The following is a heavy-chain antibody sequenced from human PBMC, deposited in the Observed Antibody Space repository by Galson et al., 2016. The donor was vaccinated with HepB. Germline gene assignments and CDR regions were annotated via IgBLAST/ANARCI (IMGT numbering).Heavy chain of an antibody. J-gene: IGHJ5*01. CDR1: GFILGDYA. V-gene: IGHV3-49*03. CDR2: MRSKAYGETA. Sequence: SLRLSCAASGFILGDYAMSWFRQAPGKGLEWLGFMRSKAYGETALYAASVRGRFTISRDDSKSIVYLQMNSLKTDDTAVYYCVRDENVNSGHDYDSWGQGTLVTVSS. D-gene: IGHD5-12*01. CDR3: VRDENVNSGHDYDS.